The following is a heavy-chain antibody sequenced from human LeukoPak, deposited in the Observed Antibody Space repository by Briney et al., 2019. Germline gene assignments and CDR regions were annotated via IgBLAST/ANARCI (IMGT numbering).Heavy chain of an antibody. D-gene: IGHD6-6*01. CDR2: IYYSGST. V-gene: IGHV4-59*01. J-gene: IGHJ3*02. CDR1: GGSISSYY. CDR3: ARGEVVFDI. Sequence: SETLSLTCTVSGGSISSYYWIWIRQPPGKGLEWIGYIYYSGSTNYNPSLKSRVTISVDTSKNQFSLKLSSVTAADTAVYYCARGEVVFDIWGQGTMVTVSS.